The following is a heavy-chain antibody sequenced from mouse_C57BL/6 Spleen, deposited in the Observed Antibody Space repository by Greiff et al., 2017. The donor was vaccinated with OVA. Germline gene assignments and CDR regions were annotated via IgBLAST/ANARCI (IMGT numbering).Heavy chain of an antibody. CDR1: GYTFTVYY. J-gene: IGHJ4*01. CDR3: ARADDYLYAKDY. V-gene: IGHV1-75*01. Sequence: VQLQQSGPELVKPGVSVKISCKASGYTFTVYYINWVNQRPGQGLEWIGLIVPGSGSTYYNEKFKGKATLTVDKSTSTAYMLLSSLTSEDSAFYLCARADDYLYAKDYWGQGTSVTVSS. D-gene: IGHD2-4*01. CDR2: IVPGSGST.